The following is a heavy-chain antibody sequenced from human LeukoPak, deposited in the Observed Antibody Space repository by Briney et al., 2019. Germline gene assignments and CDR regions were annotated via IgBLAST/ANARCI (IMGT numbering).Heavy chain of an antibody. J-gene: IGHJ4*02. CDR3: ARRGAAGTYYFDY. Sequence: GGCLRLSCAASGFTFSSYVMSWVRQAPGKGLEWVSAISGSGGGTYYADSVKGRFTISRDNSKNTLYLQTNSLRAEDTAVYYCARRGAAGTYYFDYWGQGTLVTVSS. D-gene: IGHD6-13*01. CDR1: GFTFSSYV. CDR2: ISGSGGGT. V-gene: IGHV3-23*01.